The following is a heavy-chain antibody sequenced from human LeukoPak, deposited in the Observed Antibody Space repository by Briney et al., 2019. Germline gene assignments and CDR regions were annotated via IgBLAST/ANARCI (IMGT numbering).Heavy chain of an antibody. Sequence: GGSLRLSCAASGFTFSSYGMHWVRQAPGKGLEWLAVISYDGSNKYYADSVKGRFTISRDNSKNTLYLQMNSLRAEDTAVYYCALVGASNFDYWGQGTLVTVSS. J-gene: IGHJ4*02. D-gene: IGHD1-26*01. CDR1: GFTFSSYG. CDR2: ISYDGSNK. V-gene: IGHV3-30*03. CDR3: ALVGASNFDY.